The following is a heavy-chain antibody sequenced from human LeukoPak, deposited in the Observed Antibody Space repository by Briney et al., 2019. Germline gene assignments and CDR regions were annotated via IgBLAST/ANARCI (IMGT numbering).Heavy chain of an antibody. V-gene: IGHV1-2*02. D-gene: IGHD7-27*01. CDR2: IDPNSGVT. CDR3: ARGGKSELGTCDY. CDR1: GYTFTSYG. J-gene: IGHJ4*02. Sequence: ASVKVSCKASGYTFTSYGISWVRQAPGQGLEWMGWIDPNSGVTNYAQSFQGRVTMTRDTSISTAYMELSRLRSDDTAVYYCARGGKSELGTCDYWGQGTLVTVSS.